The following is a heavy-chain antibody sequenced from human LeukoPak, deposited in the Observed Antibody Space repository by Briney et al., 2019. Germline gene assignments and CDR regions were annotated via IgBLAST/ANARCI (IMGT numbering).Heavy chain of an antibody. J-gene: IGHJ4*02. CDR3: ARVFGCSSTACYYFDY. V-gene: IGHV4-4*02. CDR1: GGSISSSSW. D-gene: IGHD2-2*01. Sequence: AGTLSLTCAVSGGSISSSSWWSWVRQPPGQGLEWIGEIYHSGSTNYNPSLKSRVTISVDKSKNQFSLKLNSVSAADTAVYYCARVFGCSSTACYYFDYWGQGTLVTVSS. CDR2: IYHSGST.